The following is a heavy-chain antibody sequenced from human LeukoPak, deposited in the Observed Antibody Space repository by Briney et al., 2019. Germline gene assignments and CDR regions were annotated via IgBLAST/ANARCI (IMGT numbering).Heavy chain of an antibody. V-gene: IGHV3-7*01. CDR2: IKQDGSEK. CDR1: GFTFSSYW. J-gene: IGHJ3*02. Sequence: NPGGSLRLSCAASGFTFSSYWMSWVRQAPGKGLEWVANIKQDGSEKYYVDPVKGRFTISRDNAKNSLYLQMNSLRAEDTAVYYCASFIARYAFDIWGQGTMVTVSS. D-gene: IGHD6-13*01. CDR3: ASFIARYAFDI.